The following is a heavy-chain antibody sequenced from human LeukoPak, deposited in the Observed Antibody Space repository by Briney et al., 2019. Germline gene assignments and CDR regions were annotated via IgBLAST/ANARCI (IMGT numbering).Heavy chain of an antibody. CDR2: ISAYGGT. Sequence: SETLSLTCTVSGGSISSYYWSWLRQPAGKGPQWIGRISAYGGTNYSPSLTGRVTLSLDTSKQQLSLKISSMTAADTAVYYCARDLSSGWYYLDPWGQGALVTVSS. CDR1: GGSISSYY. V-gene: IGHV4-4*07. CDR3: ARDLSSGWYYLDP. D-gene: IGHD6-19*01. J-gene: IGHJ4*01.